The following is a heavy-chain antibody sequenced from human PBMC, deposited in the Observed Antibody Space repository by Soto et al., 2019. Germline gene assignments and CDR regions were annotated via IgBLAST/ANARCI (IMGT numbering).Heavy chain of an antibody. V-gene: IGHV3-43*01. J-gene: IGHJ6*02. Sequence: VGSLRLSCAASGFNFDDYIMHWVRQRRGEGLEWVSLINWNGGRAYYADSVKGRFTISRDNAKNSLYLQMTGLRIEDTALYYCAKHMGGVSTSRYGMDVWGQGTMVTVSS. CDR3: AKHMGGVSTSRYGMDV. D-gene: IGHD3-16*01. CDR2: INWNGGRA. CDR1: GFNFDDYI.